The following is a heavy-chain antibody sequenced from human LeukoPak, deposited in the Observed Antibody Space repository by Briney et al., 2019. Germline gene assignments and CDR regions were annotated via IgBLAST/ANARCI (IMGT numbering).Heavy chain of an antibody. CDR2: ISSSSSTI. J-gene: IGHJ4*02. V-gene: IGHV3-48*01. Sequence: GGSLRLSCAASGFTFSSYSMNWVRQAPGKGLEWVSYISSSSSTIYQADSVKGRFTISRDNAKNSLYLQMNSLRAEDTAVYYCARVRGGYSYDCFDYWGQGTLVTVSS. D-gene: IGHD5-18*01. CDR1: GFTFSSYS. CDR3: ARVRGGYSYDCFDY.